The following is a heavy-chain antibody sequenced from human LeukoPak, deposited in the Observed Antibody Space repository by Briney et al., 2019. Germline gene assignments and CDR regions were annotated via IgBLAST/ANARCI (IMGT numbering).Heavy chain of an antibody. J-gene: IGHJ4*02. CDR2: VSYSGGT. Sequence: SETLSLTCTVSGASVSSHYWSWIRQPPGKGLEWIGYVSYSGGTNYNPSLKSRVTISLDTSKDQFSLRLNSVTAADTAVYYCARLSTYYGFWSPLDYWGQGTLVTVSS. D-gene: IGHD3-3*01. V-gene: IGHV4-59*02. CDR1: GASVSSHY. CDR3: ARLSTYYGFWSPLDY.